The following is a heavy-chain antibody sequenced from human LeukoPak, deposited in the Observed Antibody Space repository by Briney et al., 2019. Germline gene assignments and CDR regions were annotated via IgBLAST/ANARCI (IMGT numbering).Heavy chain of an antibody. V-gene: IGHV3-20*04. J-gene: IGHJ3*02. Sequence: GGSLRLSCAASGFTFDDYGMSWVRQAPGKGLEWVSGINWNGGSTGYADSVKGRFTISRDNAKNSLYLQMTRLRAEDTAVYSCARDPLRIAARPTLDAFDIWGQGTMVTAPS. CDR1: GFTFDDYG. D-gene: IGHD6-6*01. CDR2: INWNGGST. CDR3: ARDPLRIAARPTLDAFDI.